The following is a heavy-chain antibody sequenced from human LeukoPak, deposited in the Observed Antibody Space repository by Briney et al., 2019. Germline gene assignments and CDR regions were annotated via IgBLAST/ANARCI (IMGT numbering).Heavy chain of an antibody. CDR3: AKAASYCGGDCYPFFDY. CDR1: GFTFNSYA. D-gene: IGHD2-21*02. CDR2: ISCSGAST. V-gene: IGHV3-23*01. Sequence: GGSLRLSCAASGFTFNSYAMSWVRQAPGKGLEWVSAISCSGASTYYADAVKGRFTISRDNSKNTLSLQMNSLRAEDTAVYYCAKAASYCGGDCYPFFDYWGQGTLVTVSS. J-gene: IGHJ4*02.